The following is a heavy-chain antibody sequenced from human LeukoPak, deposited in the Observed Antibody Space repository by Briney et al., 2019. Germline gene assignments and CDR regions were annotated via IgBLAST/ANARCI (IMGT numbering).Heavy chain of an antibody. D-gene: IGHD6-19*01. CDR3: ARDGAGTYYYMDV. CDR1: GGTFSSYA. J-gene: IGHJ6*03. Sequence: ASVKVSCKASGGTFSSYAISWVRQAPGQGLEWMGWINPNSGGTNYAQRFQGRVTMTRDTSISTAYMELSRLRSDDTAVYYCARDGAGTYYYMDVWGKGTTVTVSS. V-gene: IGHV1-2*02. CDR2: INPNSGGT.